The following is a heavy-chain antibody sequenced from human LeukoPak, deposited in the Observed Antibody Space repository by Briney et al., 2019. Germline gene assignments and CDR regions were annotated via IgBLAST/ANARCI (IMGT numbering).Heavy chain of an antibody. V-gene: IGHV3-21*01. CDR2: ISSSSSYI. CDR1: GFTFSSYS. Sequence: PGGSLRPSCAASGFTFSSYSMNWVRQAPGKGLEWVSSISSSSSYIYYADSVKGRFTISRDNAKNSLYLQMNSLRAEDTAVYYCARGGYYGSGNDFRFDPWGQGTLVTVSS. D-gene: IGHD3-10*01. CDR3: ARGGYYGSGNDFRFDP. J-gene: IGHJ5*02.